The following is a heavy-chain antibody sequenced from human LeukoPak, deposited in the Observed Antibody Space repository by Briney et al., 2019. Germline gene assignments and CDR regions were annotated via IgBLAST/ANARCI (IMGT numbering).Heavy chain of an antibody. V-gene: IGHV3-23*01. CDR2: ITGSGGST. D-gene: IGHD6-19*01. J-gene: IGHJ4*02. CDR3: AKRISGWYLVDY. CDR1: GFTFSSFA. Sequence: PGGSLRLSCAASGFTFSSFAMSWVRQAAGKGLEWVSAITGSGGSTHYADSVKGRFTVSRDNSKNTLYLQMNSLRAEDTAVYYCAKRISGWYLVDYWGQGTLVMVSS.